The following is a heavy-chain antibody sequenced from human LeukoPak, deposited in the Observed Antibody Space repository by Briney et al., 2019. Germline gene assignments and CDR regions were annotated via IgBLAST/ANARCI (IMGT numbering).Heavy chain of an antibody. J-gene: IGHJ4*02. CDR2: LSSSGSAF. CDR1: GFTFRSYE. Sequence: PGGSLRLSCEDSGFTFRSYEMNWVRQAPGKGLEWIAYLSSSGSAFSYADSVKGRFTIARDNAKNSLYLQMNSLRAEDTAVYYCARGFHRRLYDSSAYYSYWGQGTQVTVSS. D-gene: IGHD3-22*01. CDR3: ARGFHRRLYDSSAYYSY. V-gene: IGHV3-48*03.